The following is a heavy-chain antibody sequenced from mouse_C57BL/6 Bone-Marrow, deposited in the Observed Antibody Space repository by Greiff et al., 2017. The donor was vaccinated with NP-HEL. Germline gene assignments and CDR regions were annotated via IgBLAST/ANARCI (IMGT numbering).Heavy chain of an antibody. CDR3: TTPFITTVVATPDY. D-gene: IGHD1-1*01. CDR2: IDPENGDT. Sequence: EVKLMESGAELVRPGASVKLSCTASGFNIKDDYMHWVKQRPEQGLEWIGWIDPENGDTEYASKFQGKATITADTSSNTAYLQLSSLTSEDTAVYYCTTPFITTVVATPDYWGQGTTLTVSS. V-gene: IGHV14-4*01. CDR1: GFNIKDDY. J-gene: IGHJ2*01.